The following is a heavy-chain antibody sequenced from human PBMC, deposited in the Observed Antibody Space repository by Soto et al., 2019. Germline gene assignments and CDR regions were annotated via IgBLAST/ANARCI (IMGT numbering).Heavy chain of an antibody. CDR2: ISGGGGSS. V-gene: IGHV3-23*01. Sequence: EVQLLESGGGLVQPGGSLRLSCAASGFTFSNYAMSWVRQAPGKGLEWVSGISGGGGSSYYADSVKGRFTISRDNSKTTLYPQMNSLRAEDTAVYYCAINCGVDCHSVFFYWGQGTLVIVSS. CDR3: AINCGVDCHSVFFY. J-gene: IGHJ4*02. D-gene: IGHD2-21*02. CDR1: GFTFSNYA.